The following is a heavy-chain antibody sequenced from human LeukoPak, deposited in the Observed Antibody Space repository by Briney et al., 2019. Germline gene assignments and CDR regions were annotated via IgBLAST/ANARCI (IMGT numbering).Heavy chain of an antibody. CDR1: GYTLTELS. CDR3: ATSNPHAFFYDFWSGYYLDY. D-gene: IGHD3-3*01. Sequence: ASVKVSCKVSGYTLTELSMHWVRQAPGKGLEWMGGFDPEDGETIYAQKFQGRVTMTGDTSTDTAYMELSSLRSEDTAVYYCATSNPHAFFYDFWSGYYLDYWGQGTLVTVSS. J-gene: IGHJ4*02. V-gene: IGHV1-24*01. CDR2: FDPEDGET.